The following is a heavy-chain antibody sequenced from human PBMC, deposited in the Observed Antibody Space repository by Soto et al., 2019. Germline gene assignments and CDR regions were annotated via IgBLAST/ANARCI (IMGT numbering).Heavy chain of an antibody. D-gene: IGHD6-25*01. CDR1: RGSISSGTNY. CDR2: IYYSGGT. J-gene: IGHJ4*02. Sequence: PSETLSLTCTVSRGSISSGTNYWAWIRQPPGKGLEWIANIYYSGGTFYNSSPKSRVTISLDTSKDQFSLKLRSVTAAATAVYYCARHEAGWYFDSWGKGTLGTVAS. V-gene: IGHV4-39*01. CDR3: ARHEAGWYFDS.